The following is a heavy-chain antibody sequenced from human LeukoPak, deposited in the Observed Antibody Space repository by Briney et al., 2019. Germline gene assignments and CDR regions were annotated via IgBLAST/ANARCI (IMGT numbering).Heavy chain of an antibody. CDR3: AREAPPRSSSGFYFDY. J-gene: IGHJ4*02. V-gene: IGHV1-69*13. CDR1: GGTFSSYA. Sequence: ASVKVSCKASGGTFSSYAISGVRQAPGQGLEWMGGIIPIFGTANYAQKFQGRVTITADESTSTAYMELSSLRSEDTAVYYCAREAPPRSSSGFYFDYWGQGTLVTVSS. D-gene: IGHD6-6*01. CDR2: IIPIFGTA.